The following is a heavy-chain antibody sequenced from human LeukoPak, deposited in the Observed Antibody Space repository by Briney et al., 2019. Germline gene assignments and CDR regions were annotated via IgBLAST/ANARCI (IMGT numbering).Heavy chain of an antibody. CDR3: RRVGSSGSVDY. D-gene: IGHD1-1*01. V-gene: IGHV3-11*06. Sequence: GGSLRLSCAASGFTFRDYYMSWIRQAPGKGLEWVSYISSRTSDTNYVDSVKGRFTISRDNAKNSLYLQMNSLRAEDTAVYYCRRVGSSGSVDYWGQGTLVTVSS. CDR2: ISSRTSDT. CDR1: GFTFRDYY. J-gene: IGHJ4*02.